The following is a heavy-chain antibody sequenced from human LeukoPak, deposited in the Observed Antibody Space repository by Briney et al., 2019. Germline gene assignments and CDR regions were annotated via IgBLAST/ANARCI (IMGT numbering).Heavy chain of an antibody. CDR2: IYESGTT. CDR3: AGGGGPTRFGP. J-gene: IGHJ5*02. Sequence: SETLSLTCAVYGESLNSYYWSWVRQPPGEGLEWIGEIYESGTTEYNPSLKSRVTISMVPSKQQFSLSLSSVIAADTAVYYCAGGGGPTRFGPGGWGPPVIVSS. V-gene: IGHV4-34*01. CDR1: GESLNSYY. D-gene: IGHD2-15*01.